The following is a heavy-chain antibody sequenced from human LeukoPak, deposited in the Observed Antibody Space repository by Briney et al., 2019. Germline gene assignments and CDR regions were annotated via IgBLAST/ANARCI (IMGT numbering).Heavy chain of an antibody. CDR3: ARGSARWELLN. D-gene: IGHD1-26*01. Sequence: PSETLSLTCTVSGGSISSSSYYWGWIRQPPRKGLEWIGSIYYSGSTYYNPSLKSRVTISVDTSKNQFSLKLSSVTAADTAVYYCARGSARWELLNWGQGTLVTVSS. V-gene: IGHV4-39*01. J-gene: IGHJ4*02. CDR1: GGSISSSSYY. CDR2: IYYSGST.